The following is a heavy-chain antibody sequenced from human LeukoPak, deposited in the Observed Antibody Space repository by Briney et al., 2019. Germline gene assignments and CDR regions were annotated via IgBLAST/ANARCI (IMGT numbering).Heavy chain of an antibody. CDR1: VFTFCIYD. Sequence: GGSLRLFCTASVFTFCIYDMSWVRHARGKGLEGVSAISGRGDRTYYADSVKGRFTISRDNSKNTLYLQMNSLRAEDTAVYYCAKRNSSGDKNFDYWGQGTLVTVSS. D-gene: IGHD6-19*01. J-gene: IGHJ4*02. CDR2: ISGRGDRT. V-gene: IGHV3-23*01. CDR3: AKRNSSGDKNFDY.